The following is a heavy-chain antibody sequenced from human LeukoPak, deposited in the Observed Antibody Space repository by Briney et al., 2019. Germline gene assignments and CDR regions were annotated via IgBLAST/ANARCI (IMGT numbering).Heavy chain of an antibody. D-gene: IGHD2-2*01. CDR1: GYTFTSYG. CDR3: ARDPGRGYCSSTSCYPWFDP. CDR2: ISAYNGNT. J-gene: IGHJ5*02. V-gene: IGHV1-18*01. Sequence: ASVKVSCTASGYTFTSYGISWVRHAPGQGLEWMGWISAYNGNTNYAQKLQGRVTMTTDTSTSTAYMELRSLRSDDTAVYYCARDPGRGYCSSTSCYPWFDPWGQGTLVTVSS.